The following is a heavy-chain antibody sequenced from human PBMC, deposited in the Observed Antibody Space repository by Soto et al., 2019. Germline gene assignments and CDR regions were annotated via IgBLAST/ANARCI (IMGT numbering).Heavy chain of an antibody. CDR3: ATCTDLYYYGSGLDV. CDR1: GFTFSSYA. CDR2: ISGSGGST. Sequence: PGGSLRLSCAASGFTFSSYAMSWVRQAPGKGLEWVSAISGSGGSTYYADSVKGRFTISRDNSKNTLYLQMNSLRAEDTAVYYCATCTDLYYYGSGLDVWGQGTTVTVSS. J-gene: IGHJ6*02. D-gene: IGHD3-10*01. V-gene: IGHV3-23*01.